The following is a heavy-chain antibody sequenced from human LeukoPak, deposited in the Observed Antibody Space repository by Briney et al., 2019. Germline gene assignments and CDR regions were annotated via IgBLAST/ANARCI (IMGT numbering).Heavy chain of an antibody. V-gene: IGHV3-20*04. D-gene: IGHD5-18*01. CDR1: GFTFDDYG. CDR3: ARLDTAMVDY. Sequence: PGGSLTLSCAASGFTFDDYGMSWVRQAPGKGLEWVSGINWNGGSTGYADSVKGRFTISRDNAKKSLYLQMNSLRAEDTALYYCARLDTAMVDYWGQGTLVTVSS. J-gene: IGHJ4*02. CDR2: INWNGGST.